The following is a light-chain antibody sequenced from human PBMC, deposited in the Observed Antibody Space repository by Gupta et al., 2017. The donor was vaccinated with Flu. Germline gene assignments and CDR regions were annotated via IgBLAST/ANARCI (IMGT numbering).Light chain of an antibody. CDR3: AAWDDRVNGLI. CDR1: SPICGINT. V-gene: IGLV1-44*01. CDR2: SDE. Sequence: KVTSSCTGSSPICGINTVHWYQSLPGTAPKLLSYSDEQRPSGVPDRFSGSKSGTSASLAISGLQSEDEGSYYCAAWDDRVNGLIFGGGTKLTVL. J-gene: IGLJ2*01.